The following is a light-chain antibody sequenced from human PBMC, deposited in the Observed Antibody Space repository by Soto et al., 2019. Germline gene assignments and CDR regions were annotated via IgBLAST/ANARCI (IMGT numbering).Light chain of an antibody. CDR1: QNIKTY. V-gene: IGKV1-39*01. CDR2: AAS. Sequence: IQMSHSPSSLSASILYRVSIIFRSSQNIKTYLNWYQQKPGKAPNLLIYAASSLHSGVPSRFSGSGSGTDFTLTISSLQPEDFATYYCQQSFSSPPWTFGQGTKVDIK. J-gene: IGKJ1*01. CDR3: QQSFSSPPWT.